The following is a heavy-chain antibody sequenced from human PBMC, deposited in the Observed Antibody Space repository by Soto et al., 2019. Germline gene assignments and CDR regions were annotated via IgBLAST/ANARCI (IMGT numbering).Heavy chain of an antibody. CDR2: ISGSGGST. D-gene: IGHD2-2*01. CDR1: GFTFSSYA. CDR3: AKDATALVVPAATDY. V-gene: IGHV3-23*01. Sequence: GGSLRLSCAASGFTFSSYAMSWVRQAPGKGLEWVSAISGSGGSTYYADSAKGRFTISRDNSKNTLYLQMNSLRAEDTAVYYCAKDATALVVPAATDYWGQGTLVTVSS. J-gene: IGHJ4*02.